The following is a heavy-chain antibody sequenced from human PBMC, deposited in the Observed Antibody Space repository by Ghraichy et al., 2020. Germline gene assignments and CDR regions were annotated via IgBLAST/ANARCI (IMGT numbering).Heavy chain of an antibody. Sequence: SETLSLTCTVSGGSISSYYWSWIRQPAGKGLEWIGRIYTSGSTNYNPSLKSRVTMSVDTSKNQFSLKLSSVTAADTAVYYCARTKITIFGVVLAFDIWGQGTMVTVSS. V-gene: IGHV4-4*07. CDR3: ARTKITIFGVVLAFDI. D-gene: IGHD3-3*01. CDR2: IYTSGST. J-gene: IGHJ3*02. CDR1: GGSISSYY.